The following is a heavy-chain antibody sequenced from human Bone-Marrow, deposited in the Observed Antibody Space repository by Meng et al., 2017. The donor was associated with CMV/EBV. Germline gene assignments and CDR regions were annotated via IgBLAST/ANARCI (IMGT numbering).Heavy chain of an antibody. CDR2: INPNSGGT. V-gene: IGHV1-2*02. CDR1: GYTFTGYY. J-gene: IGHJ4*02. CDR3: AREVYGGDGYNEVYFDY. Sequence: ASVKVSCKASGYTFTGYYMHWVRQAPGQGLEWMGWINPNSGGTNYARKFQGRVTMTRDTSISTAYMELSRLRSDDTAVYYCAREVYGGDGYNEVYFDYWGQGTLVTVSS. D-gene: IGHD5-24*01.